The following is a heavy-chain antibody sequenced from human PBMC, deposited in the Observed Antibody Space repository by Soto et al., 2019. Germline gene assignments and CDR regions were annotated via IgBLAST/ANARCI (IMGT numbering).Heavy chain of an antibody. CDR3: ARHMRAVAAPLGY. CDR1: GGSIKETIYY. J-gene: IGHJ4*02. Sequence: SETLWLTCTVSGGSIKETIYYWGWSRQPPGRGLEWIGSIHYSGSTHYNPSLKSRVTISVDPSKSQFSLNLTSVTPADTSVYYCARHMRAVAAPLGYWGRRTVVSVSS. D-gene: IGHD6-19*01. V-gene: IGHV4-39*01. CDR2: IHYSGST.